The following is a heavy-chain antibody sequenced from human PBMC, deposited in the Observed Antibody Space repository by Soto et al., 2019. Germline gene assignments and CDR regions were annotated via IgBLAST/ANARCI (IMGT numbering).Heavy chain of an antibody. CDR1: GGSITTSSW. CDR2: IYHGGST. D-gene: IGHD1-26*01. J-gene: IGHJ4*02. CDR3: ARGDSGNY. Sequence: SETLSLTCAVSGGSITTSSWWSWVRQPPGKGLEWIGEIYHGGSTNYSPSFQGQVTISADKSISTAYLQWSSLKASDTAMYYCARGDSGNYWGQGTQVTVSS. V-gene: IGHV4-4*02.